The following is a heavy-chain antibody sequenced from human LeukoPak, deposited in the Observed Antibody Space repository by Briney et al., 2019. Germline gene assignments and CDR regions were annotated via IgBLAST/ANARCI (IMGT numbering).Heavy chain of an antibody. CDR3: ARDPRYYYDSSGYFR. J-gene: IGHJ4*02. CDR1: GFTFSSYS. V-gene: IGHV3-21*01. D-gene: IGHD3-22*01. CDR2: ISSSSSYI. Sequence: GGSLRLSCAASGFTFSSYSMNWVRQAPGKGLEWVSSISSSSSYIYYADSVKGRFTISRDNAKNSLYLQMNSLRAEDTAVYYCARDPRYYYDSSGYFRWGRGTLVTVSS.